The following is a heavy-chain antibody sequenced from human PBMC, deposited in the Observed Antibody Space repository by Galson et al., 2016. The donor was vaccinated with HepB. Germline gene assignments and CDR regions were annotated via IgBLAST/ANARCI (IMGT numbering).Heavy chain of an antibody. J-gene: IGHJ6*02. Sequence: SLRLSCAASGFTFSSYAMTWVRQAPGKGLEWVSVISGSAGITSYAATVKGRFTISRDNSKNTLNLEMNSLRAEDTAVDYCAKGTLGGWVGELVEGGMDVWGRGTTVTVS. CDR2: ISGSAGIT. CDR1: GFTFSSYA. V-gene: IGHV3-23*01. CDR3: AKGTLGGWVGELVEGGMDV. D-gene: IGHD3-10*01.